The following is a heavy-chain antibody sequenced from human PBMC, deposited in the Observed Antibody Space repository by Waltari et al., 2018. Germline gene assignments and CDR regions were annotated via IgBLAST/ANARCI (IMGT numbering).Heavy chain of an antibody. D-gene: IGHD3-16*01. CDR3: ARDLYDSRVPGDYFDY. Sequence: QVPLVQSGAEVRKPGAPVKVYCKGSGYTFSRYSIQWLRQDPGQGLEWMGWIDPNTGGTKLAQKFQGRVTMTRDTSINTVYMELSSLGSDDTAIYYCARDLYDSRVPGDYFDYWGQGTLVTVSS. CDR1: GYTFSRYS. J-gene: IGHJ4*02. V-gene: IGHV1-2*02. CDR2: IDPNTGGT.